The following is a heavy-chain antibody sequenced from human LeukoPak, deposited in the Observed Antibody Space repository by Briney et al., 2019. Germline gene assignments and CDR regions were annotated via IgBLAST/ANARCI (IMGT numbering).Heavy chain of an antibody. CDR1: GGSISRSSCY. CDR2: IYYSGST. Sequence: SETLSLTCTVSGGSISRSSCYWGWIRQPPGQGREWIGSIYYSGSTYYSPSLKSRVTISVDTSKNQFSLELSSVTAADTAVYYCSRLDTSGSHYFDYWGQGTLVTVSS. D-gene: IGHD3-22*01. J-gene: IGHJ4*02. V-gene: IGHV4-39*01. CDR3: SRLDTSGSHYFDY.